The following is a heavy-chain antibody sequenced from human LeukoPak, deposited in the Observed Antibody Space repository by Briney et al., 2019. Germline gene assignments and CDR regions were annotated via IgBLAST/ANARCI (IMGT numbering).Heavy chain of an antibody. CDR1: GFTFSSYA. CDR2: ISYDGSNK. J-gene: IGHJ4*02. CDR3: AKDLPAAYFDY. D-gene: IGHD2-2*01. V-gene: IGHV3-30-3*01. Sequence: GGSLRLSCAASGFTFSSYAMHWVRQAPGKGLEWVAVISYDGSNKYYADSVKGRFTISRDNSKNTLYLQMNSLRAEDTAVYYCAKDLPAAYFDYWGQGNLVTVSS.